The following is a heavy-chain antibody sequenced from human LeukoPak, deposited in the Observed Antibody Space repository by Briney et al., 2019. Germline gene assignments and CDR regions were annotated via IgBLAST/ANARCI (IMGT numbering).Heavy chain of an antibody. D-gene: IGHD3-3*01. CDR3: AREFLQEEFDY. J-gene: IGHJ4*02. Sequence: TGGSLRLSCAASGFTFSSYEMNWVRQAPGKGLEWVSSISGSSINMYYADSVKGRFTISRDNAKNSLYLQMNSLRAEDTAVYYCAREFLQEEFDYWGQGTLVTVSS. CDR2: ISGSSINM. V-gene: IGHV3-21*01. CDR1: GFTFSSYE.